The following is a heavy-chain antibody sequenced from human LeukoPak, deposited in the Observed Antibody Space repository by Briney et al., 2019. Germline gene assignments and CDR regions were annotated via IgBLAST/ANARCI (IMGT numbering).Heavy chain of an antibody. J-gene: IGHJ3*02. D-gene: IGHD7-27*01. CDR1: GYTFAGYY. Sequence: ASVKVSCKASGYTFAGYYMHWVRQAPGQGLEWMGWINPNSGGTNYAQKFQGRVTMTRDTSISTAYMELSRVGSDDTAVYYCARDLSVTGDAFDIWGQGTMVTVSS. CDR2: INPNSGGT. V-gene: IGHV1-2*02. CDR3: ARDLSVTGDAFDI.